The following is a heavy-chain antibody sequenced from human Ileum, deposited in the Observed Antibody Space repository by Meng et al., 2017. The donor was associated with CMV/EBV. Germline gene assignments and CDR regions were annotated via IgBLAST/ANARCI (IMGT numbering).Heavy chain of an antibody. Sequence: VKRGQFGNEGKKPGASVKVSCKASGYTFTDYYMHWVRQAPGQGLEWMGWIKPHSGDTKYEKKFQGRVTMTSDTSISTVYMELTRLTPDDTAIYYCAREIIMAARAFGYWGQGTLVTVSS. CDR1: GYTFTDYY. J-gene: IGHJ4*02. D-gene: IGHD5-12*01. CDR3: AREIIMAARAFGY. CDR2: IKPHSGDT. V-gene: IGHV1-2*02.